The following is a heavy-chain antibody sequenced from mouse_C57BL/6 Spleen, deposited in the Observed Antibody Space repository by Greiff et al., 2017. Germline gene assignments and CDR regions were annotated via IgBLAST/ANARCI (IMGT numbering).Heavy chain of an antibody. J-gene: IGHJ4*01. CDR3: TRVGCFYYAVDY. CDR2: ISRGGDYI. CDR1: GFTFSSYA. D-gene: IGHD2-2*01. V-gene: IGHV5-9-1*02. Sequence: EVQLMESGEGLVKPGGSLKLSCAASGFTFSSYAMSWVRQTPEKRLEWVAYISRGGDYIYYADTVKGRFTISRDNARNTLYLQMSSLKSEDTAMYYCTRVGCFYYAVDYWGQGTSVTVSS.